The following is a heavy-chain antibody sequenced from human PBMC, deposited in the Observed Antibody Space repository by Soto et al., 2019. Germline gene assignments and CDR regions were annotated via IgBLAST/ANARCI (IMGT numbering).Heavy chain of an antibody. CDR2: MSYDGSNK. CDR3: AKDSFGGGDFWSGSYYYYYGMDV. CDR1: GFTFSSYG. J-gene: IGHJ6*02. V-gene: IGHV3-30*18. D-gene: IGHD3-3*01. Sequence: PGGSLRLSCAASGFTFSSYGMHWVRQAPGKGLEWVAVMSYDGSNKFYADSVKGRFTISRDNSKNTLYLQMNSLRTEDTAVYYCAKDSFGGGDFWSGSYYYYYGMDVWGQGTTVTVSS.